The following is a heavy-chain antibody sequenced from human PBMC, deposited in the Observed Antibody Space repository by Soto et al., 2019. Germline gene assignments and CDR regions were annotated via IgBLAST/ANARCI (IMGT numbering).Heavy chain of an antibody. CDR3: ASWRSYSGSYCFDY. CDR1: GGTFNTYT. CDR2: VIPMYDSV. V-gene: IGHV1-69*06. J-gene: IGHJ4*02. Sequence: QVQLVQSGAEVTKPGSSVKVSCEASGGTFNTYTINWVRQAPGRGLGWMGQVIPMYDSVNYEERFQGRVTITADKSTNIAYMELSSLRSEDTALYFCASWRSYSGSYCFDYWGQGTLVIVSS. D-gene: IGHD1-26*01.